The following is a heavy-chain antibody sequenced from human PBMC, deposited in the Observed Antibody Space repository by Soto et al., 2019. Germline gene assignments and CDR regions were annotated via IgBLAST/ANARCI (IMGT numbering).Heavy chain of an antibody. CDR3: ARIGRENGDEWFDP. V-gene: IGHV3-48*02. Sequence: EVQLVESGGGLVQPGGSLRLSCTASGFAFRTYSMSWVRQAPGQGLEWVSYISPRSGTIYYADSAKGRFTISRDNAKNSLYLQMNSLRDEDTAVYYCARIGRENGDEWFDPWGQGTLVTVSS. CDR1: GFAFRTYS. J-gene: IGHJ5*02. CDR2: ISPRSGTI. D-gene: IGHD4-17*01.